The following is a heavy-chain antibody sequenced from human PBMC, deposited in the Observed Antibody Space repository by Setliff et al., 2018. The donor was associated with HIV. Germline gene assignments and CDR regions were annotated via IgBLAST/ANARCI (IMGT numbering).Heavy chain of an antibody. CDR1: GVSISSHY. CDR2: LYHAGGA. J-gene: IGHJ6*02. D-gene: IGHD1-7*01. V-gene: IGHV4-59*11. Sequence: SETLSLTCTVSGVSISSHYWSWIRQPPGKSLEWTGSLYHAGGARYNSSLKSRVTISGDTSRNLLSLTVTSVTPADTAVYYCARPVSKNYHGMDVWGPGTTVTVSS. CDR3: ARPVSKNYHGMDV.